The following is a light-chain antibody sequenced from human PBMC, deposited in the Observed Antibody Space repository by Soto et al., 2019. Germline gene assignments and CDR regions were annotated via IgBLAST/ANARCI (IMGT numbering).Light chain of an antibody. V-gene: IGKV1-27*01. CDR2: AAS. J-gene: IGKJ4*01. CDR1: QGITNY. CDR3: QKYNSAPST. Sequence: DIQMTQSPSSLSASVGDRVTITCRASQGITNYLAWYQQKPGKVPKLLIYAASALHSGVPSRFSGSGSETEFTLTISSLQPEDVATYYCQKYNSAPSTFGGGTKVEIK.